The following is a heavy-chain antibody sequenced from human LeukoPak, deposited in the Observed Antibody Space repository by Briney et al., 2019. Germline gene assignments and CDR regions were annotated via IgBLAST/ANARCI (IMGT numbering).Heavy chain of an antibody. J-gene: IGHJ3*02. CDR1: GYTFTSYG. V-gene: IGHV1-18*01. CDR2: ISAYNGNT. CDR3: ARDMDYGDSADAFDI. Sequence: ASVKVSCKASGYTFTSYGISWVRQAPGQGLEWMGWISAYNGNTNYAQKLQGRVTMTTDTSTSTAYMELRSLRSDDTAVYHCARDMDYGDSADAFDIWGRGTMVTVSS. D-gene: IGHD4-17*01.